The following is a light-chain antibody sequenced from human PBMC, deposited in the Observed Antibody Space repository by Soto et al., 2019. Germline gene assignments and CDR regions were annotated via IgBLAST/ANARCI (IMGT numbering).Light chain of an antibody. CDR2: DVS. V-gene: IGLV2-14*03. Sequence: QSVLTQPASVSGSPGQSITISCTETSSDVGGYNFVSWYQQHPGKVPKVMIYDVSKRPSGVSNRFSGSKSGNTASLTISGLQVEDEADYYCSSYRSGSTRVVFGGGTKLTVL. J-gene: IGLJ2*01. CDR3: SSYRSGSTRVV. CDR1: SSDVGGYNF.